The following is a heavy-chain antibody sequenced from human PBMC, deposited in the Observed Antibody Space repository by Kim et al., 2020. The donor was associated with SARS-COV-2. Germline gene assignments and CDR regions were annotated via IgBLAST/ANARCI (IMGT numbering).Heavy chain of an antibody. J-gene: IGHJ6*02. CDR3: ARDYDILTGYYSGMDV. CDR1: GYTFTSYA. Sequence: ASVKVSCKASGYTFTSYAMHWVRQAPGQRLEWMGWINAGNGNTKYSQKFQGRVTITRDTSASTAYMELSSLRSEDTAVYYCARDYDILTGYYSGMDVWGQGTTVTVSS. V-gene: IGHV1-3*01. D-gene: IGHD3-9*01. CDR2: INAGNGNT.